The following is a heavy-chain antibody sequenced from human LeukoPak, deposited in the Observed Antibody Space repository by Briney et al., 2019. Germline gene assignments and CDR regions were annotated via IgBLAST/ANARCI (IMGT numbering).Heavy chain of an antibody. CDR2: IYSGGYT. D-gene: IGHD6-6*01. CDR1: GFTVSSTY. CDR3: ARGRPAHYFDS. V-gene: IGHV3-66*01. Sequence: PGGSLRLSCAASGFTVSSTYLTWVRQAPGKGLEWLSVIYSGGYTYYADSVEGRFFISRDISENMVYLQMNSLSVEDTAVYFCARGRPAHYFDSWGPGTLVTVS. J-gene: IGHJ4*02.